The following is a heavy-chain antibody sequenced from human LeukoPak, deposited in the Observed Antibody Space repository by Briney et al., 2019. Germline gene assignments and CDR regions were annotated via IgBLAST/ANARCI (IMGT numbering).Heavy chain of an antibody. CDR3: ARELEPTYYFDY. D-gene: IGHD1-1*01. CDR1: GGSISSGGYY. J-gene: IGHJ4*02. CDR2: IYHSGST. V-gene: IGHV4-30-2*01. Sequence: SQTLSLTCTVSGGSISSGGYYWSWIRQPPGTGLEWIGYIYHSGSTYYNPSLKSRVTISVDRSKNQFSLKLSSVTAADTAVYYCARELEPTYYFDYWGQGTLVTVSS.